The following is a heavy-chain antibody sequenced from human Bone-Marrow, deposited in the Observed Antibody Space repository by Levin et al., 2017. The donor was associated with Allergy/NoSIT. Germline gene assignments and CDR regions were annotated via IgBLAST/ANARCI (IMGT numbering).Heavy chain of an antibody. J-gene: IGHJ4*02. CDR2: INHSGST. D-gene: IGHD3-10*01. Sequence: PSETLSLTCAVYGGSFSGYYWSWIRQPPGKGLEWIGEINHSGSTNYNPSLKSRVTISVDTSKNQFSLKLSSVTAADTAVYYCARGGVWLGVVGYYFDYWGQGTLVTVSS. V-gene: IGHV4-34*01. CDR1: GGSFSGYY. CDR3: ARGGVWLGVVGYYFDY.